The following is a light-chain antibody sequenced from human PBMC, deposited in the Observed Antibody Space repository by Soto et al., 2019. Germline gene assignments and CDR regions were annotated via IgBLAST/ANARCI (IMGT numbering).Light chain of an antibody. CDR3: QQYDSYPYT. J-gene: IGKJ2*01. V-gene: IGKV1-5*03. Sequence: DIQMTQSPSTLSASVGDRVTITCRASQRISTWLAWYQQKPGKAPKVLIYKASILDSGVPPRFSGSGSGTEFTLTISILQPGDFATYYGQQYDSYPYTFGQGTKLEIK. CDR1: QRISTW. CDR2: KAS.